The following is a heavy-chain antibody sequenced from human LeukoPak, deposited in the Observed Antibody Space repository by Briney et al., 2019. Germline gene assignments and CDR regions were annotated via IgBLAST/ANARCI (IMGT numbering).Heavy chain of an antibody. CDR1: GFTFSNAW. D-gene: IGHD3-3*01. Sequence: PGGSLRLSCAASGFTFSNAWMSWVRQAPGKGLEWVGRIKSKTDGGTTDYAAPLKGRFTISRDDSKNTLYLEMYSLKTEDTAMYYCMYFWSGSSLVDYWGQGTLVTVSS. J-gene: IGHJ4*02. V-gene: IGHV3-15*01. CDR2: IKSKTDGGTT. CDR3: MYFWSGSSLVDY.